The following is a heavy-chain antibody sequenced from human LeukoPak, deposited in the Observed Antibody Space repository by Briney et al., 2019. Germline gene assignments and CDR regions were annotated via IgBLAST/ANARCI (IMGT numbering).Heavy chain of an antibody. J-gene: IGHJ4*02. CDR1: GFTFSNYA. CDR3: AKRARYNSARATVFDS. Sequence: GGSLTLSCAASGFTFSNYAMGWVRQAPGKGLEWVSTIRDSGAYGFYADSVKGRFTISRDNSNNLVYLQMNNLRAEDTAEYYGAKRARYNSARATVFDSWGEGTQVAVSS. D-gene: IGHD6-19*01. CDR2: IRDSGAYG. V-gene: IGHV3-23*01.